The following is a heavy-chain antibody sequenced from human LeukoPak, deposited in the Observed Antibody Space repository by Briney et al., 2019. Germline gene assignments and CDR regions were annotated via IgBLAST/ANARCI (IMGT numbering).Heavy chain of an antibody. CDR3: ARAYCGGDCYYRAFDI. CDR1: GGSFSGYY. Sequence: PSETLSLTCAVYGGSFSGYYWSWLRQPPGKGLEWIGEINHSGSTNYNPSLKSRVTISVDPSKNQFSLKLSSVTAADTAVYYCARAYCGGDCYYRAFDIWGQGTMVTVSS. J-gene: IGHJ3*02. D-gene: IGHD2-21*01. V-gene: IGHV4-34*01. CDR2: INHSGST.